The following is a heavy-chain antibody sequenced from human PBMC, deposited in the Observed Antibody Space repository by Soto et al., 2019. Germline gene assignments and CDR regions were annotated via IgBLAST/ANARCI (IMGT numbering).Heavy chain of an antibody. V-gene: IGHV1-18*01. CDR2: ISAYNGNT. CDR3: ESDQSNVVGWASLGAVDF. J-gene: IGHJ4*02. Sequence: QVQLVQSGAEVKKPGASVKVSCKASGYTFTSYGISWARQAPGQGLEWMGWISAYNGNTNYAQKLQGRVTMTTDTSTSSAYMEVRSLRADDTAVYYCESDQSNVVGWASLGAVDFWGQGTLVTVSS. CDR1: GYTFTSYG. D-gene: IGHD3-16*01.